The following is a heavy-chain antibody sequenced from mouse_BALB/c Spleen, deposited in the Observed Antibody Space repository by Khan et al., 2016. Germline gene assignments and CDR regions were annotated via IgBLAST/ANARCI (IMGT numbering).Heavy chain of an antibody. CDR2: ISYSGPT. V-gene: IGHV3-2*02. D-gene: IGHD2-4*01. CDR1: GYSITSDYA. J-gene: IGHJ2*01. Sequence: EVQLQESGPGLVKPSQSLSLTCTVTGYSITSDYAWNWIRQFPGNKLEWMGYISYSGPTYYNPSLKSRISITRDTSKNQFFLQLNSETTEDTATHYCARYDYDRGSFDYWGQGTTLTVSS. CDR3: ARYDYDRGSFDY.